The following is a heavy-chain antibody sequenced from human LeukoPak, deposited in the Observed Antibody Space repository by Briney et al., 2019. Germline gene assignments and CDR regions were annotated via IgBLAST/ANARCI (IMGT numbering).Heavy chain of an antibody. J-gene: IGHJ4*02. Sequence: PGGSLRLSCAASGISFSNFAMTWVRKAPGKGLEWVSTVGGSGSSTYYADSVRGRCTISRDNSKNTLFLQMNSLRVEDTAVYYCAKDNSRRLEWLFFDYWGQGTLVTVSS. V-gene: IGHV3-23*01. CDR2: VGGSGSST. D-gene: IGHD3-3*01. CDR3: AKDNSRRLEWLFFDY. CDR1: GISFSNFA.